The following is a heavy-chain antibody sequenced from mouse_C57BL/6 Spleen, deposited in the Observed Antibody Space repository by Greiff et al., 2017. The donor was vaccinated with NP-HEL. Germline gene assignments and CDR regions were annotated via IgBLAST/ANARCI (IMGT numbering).Heavy chain of an antibody. Sequence: QVQLQQPGAELVKPGASVKVSCKASGYTFTSYWMHWVKQRPGQGLEWIGRIHPSDSDTNYNQKFKGKATLTVDKSSSTAYMQLSSRTSEDSAVYYCAIYYYGSSALYAMDYWGQGTSVTVSS. CDR2: IHPSDSDT. CDR3: AIYYYGSSALYAMDY. CDR1: GYTFTSYW. V-gene: IGHV1-74*01. D-gene: IGHD1-1*01. J-gene: IGHJ4*01.